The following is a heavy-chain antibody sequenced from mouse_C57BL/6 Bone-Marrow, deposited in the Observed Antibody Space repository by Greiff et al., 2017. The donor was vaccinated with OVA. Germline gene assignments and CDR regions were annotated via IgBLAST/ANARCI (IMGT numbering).Heavy chain of an antibody. CDR1: GYTFTDYY. J-gene: IGHJ1*03. CDR3: ARNRDYWYFDV. CDR2: INPNNGGT. V-gene: IGHV1-26*01. Sequence: EVQLQQSGPELVKPGASVKISCKASGYTFTDYYMNWVKQSHGKSLEWIGDINPNNGGTSYNQKFKGKATLTVDKSSSTAYMELRSLTSEDSAVYYCARNRDYWYFDVWGTGTTVTVSS.